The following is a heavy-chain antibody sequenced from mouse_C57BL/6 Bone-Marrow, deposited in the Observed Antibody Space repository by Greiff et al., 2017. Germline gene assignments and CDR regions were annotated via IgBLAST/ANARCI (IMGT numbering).Heavy chain of an antibody. Sequence: EVQLQQSGAELVRPGASVKLSCTASGFNIKDDYMHWVKQRPEQGLEWIGWIDPENGDTEYASKFQGKATITADTSSNTAYLQLSSLTSEDTAVYYCTTPYDYDADWFAYWGQGTLVTVSA. CDR3: TTPYDYDADWFAY. V-gene: IGHV14-4*01. CDR1: GFNIKDDY. CDR2: IDPENGDT. J-gene: IGHJ3*01. D-gene: IGHD2-4*01.